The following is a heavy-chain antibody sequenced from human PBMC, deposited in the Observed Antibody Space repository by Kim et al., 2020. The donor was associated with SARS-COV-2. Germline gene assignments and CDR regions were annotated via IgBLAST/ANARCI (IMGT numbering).Heavy chain of an antibody. V-gene: IGHV3-7*01. CDR2: IREDGIET. CDR3: ARDKAAVSTTGSIFDS. Sequence: GGSLRLSCAASGFTFSGYWMTWVRQAPGKGREWLANIREDGIETHYMDSVKGRFTVSRDNADNSLYLHMHSLRVEDTAIYYCARDKAAVSTTGSIFDSWGQGTLVTVSS. CDR1: GFTFSGYW. J-gene: IGHJ4*02. D-gene: IGHD4-4*01.